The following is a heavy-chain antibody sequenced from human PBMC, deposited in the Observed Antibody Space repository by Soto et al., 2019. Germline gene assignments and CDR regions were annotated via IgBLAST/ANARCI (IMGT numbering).Heavy chain of an antibody. CDR1: GYSFISYD. Sequence: GASVKVSCKASGYSFISYDINWVRQATGQGLEWMGWMNAKNGNTGYAQRFQGRVTMTRDTSTNTAYMELSSLRSEDTAAYYCAKKTPKKNFASWPQGTLVT. CDR2: MNAKNGNT. J-gene: IGHJ4*02. V-gene: IGHV1-8*01. CDR3: AKKTPKKNFAS.